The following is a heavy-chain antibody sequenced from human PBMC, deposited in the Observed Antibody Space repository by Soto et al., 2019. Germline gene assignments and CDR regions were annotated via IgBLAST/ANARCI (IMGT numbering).Heavy chain of an antibody. CDR3: AKRLGLLYYGSGSYMDV. J-gene: IGHJ6*02. Sequence: GASVKVSCKASGGTFSSYAISWVRQMPGKGLEWMGRIDPSDSYTNYSPSFQGHVTISADKSISTAYLQWSSLKASDTAMYYCAKRLGLLYYGSGSYMDVWGQGTTVTVSS. V-gene: IGHV5-10-1*01. CDR1: GGTFSSYA. D-gene: IGHD3-10*01. CDR2: IDPSDSYT.